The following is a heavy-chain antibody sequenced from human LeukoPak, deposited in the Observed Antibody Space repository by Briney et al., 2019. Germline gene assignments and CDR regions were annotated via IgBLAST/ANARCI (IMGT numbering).Heavy chain of an antibody. CDR1: GFTFSSYE. CDR3: ARDHGSTSYYYYYGMDV. V-gene: IGHV3-48*03. J-gene: IGHJ6*02. D-gene: IGHD2-2*01. CDR2: ISSSGSTI. Sequence: GGSLRLSCAASGFTFSSYEMNWVRQAPGKGLEWVSYISSSGSTIYYANSVKGRFTISRDNAKNSLYLQMNSLRAEDTAVYYCARDHGSTSYYYYYGMDVWGQGTTVTVSS.